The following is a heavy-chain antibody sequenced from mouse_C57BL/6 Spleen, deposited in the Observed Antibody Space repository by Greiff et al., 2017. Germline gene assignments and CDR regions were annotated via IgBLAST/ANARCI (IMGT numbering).Heavy chain of an antibody. CDR1: GFTFSDYG. J-gene: IGHJ2*01. CDR2: ISSGSSTI. D-gene: IGHD4-1*01. V-gene: IGHV5-17*01. CDR3: ARAQLPTGSFDY. Sequence: EVKVVESGGGLVKPGGSLKLSCAASGFTFSDYGMHWVRQAPEKGLEWVAYISSGSSTIYYADTVKGRFTISRDNAKNTLFLQMTSLRSEDTAMYYCARAQLPTGSFDYWGQGTTLTVSS.